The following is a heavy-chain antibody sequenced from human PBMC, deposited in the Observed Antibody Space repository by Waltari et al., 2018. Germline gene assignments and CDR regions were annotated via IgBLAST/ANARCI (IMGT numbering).Heavy chain of an antibody. CDR2: ISGSGHLA. CDR1: GFTFSDYS. Sequence: VRLLESGGGLVQPGGSLRLSCAASGFTFSDYSISWVRQSPEKGLECVAAISGSGHLAHYADSVKGRFTISRDNSKNTLYLQMNSLRAGDTAIYYCAKLWDLSGYWGQGALVTVSS. CDR3: AKLWDLSGY. J-gene: IGHJ4*02. D-gene: IGHD1-26*01. V-gene: IGHV3-23*01.